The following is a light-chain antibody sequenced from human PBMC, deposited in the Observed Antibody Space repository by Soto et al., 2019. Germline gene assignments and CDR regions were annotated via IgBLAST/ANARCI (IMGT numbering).Light chain of an antibody. CDR2: EVS. CDR1: SSDIGGYNY. J-gene: IGLJ2*01. V-gene: IGLV2-8*01. CDR3: SSYAGSNNVV. Sequence: QSVLTQPPSASGSPGQSVTISCTGTSSDIGGYNYVSWYQQHPGKAPKLMIYEVSKRPSGVPYRFSGSKSGNTASLTVSGLQAEDEADYYCSSYAGSNNVVFGGGTKVTVL.